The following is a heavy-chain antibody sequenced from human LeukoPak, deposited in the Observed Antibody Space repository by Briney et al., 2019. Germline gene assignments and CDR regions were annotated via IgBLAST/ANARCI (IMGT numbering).Heavy chain of an antibody. J-gene: IGHJ4*02. Sequence: PGGSLRLSCAASGFTFSNAWMSWVRQAPGKGLEWVGRIKSKTDGGTTDYAAPVKGRFTISRDDSKNTLYLQMNSLKTEDTAVYYCTTAWAYYYDSSGYYDPFDYWGQGTLVTVSS. V-gene: IGHV3-15*01. CDR3: TTAWAYYYDSSGYYDPFDY. D-gene: IGHD3-22*01. CDR2: IKSKTDGGTT. CDR1: GFTFSNAW.